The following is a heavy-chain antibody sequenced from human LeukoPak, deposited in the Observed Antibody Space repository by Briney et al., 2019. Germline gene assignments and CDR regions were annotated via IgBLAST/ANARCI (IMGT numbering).Heavy chain of an antibody. D-gene: IGHD3-10*01. CDR1: GGTFSSYA. CDR3: ARDPDYYGSGSHWYNWFDP. CDR2: IIPIFGTA. V-gene: IGHV1-69*01. J-gene: IGHJ5*02. Sequence: SVKVSCKASGGTFSSYAISWVRQAPGQGLEWMGGIIPIFGTANYAQKFQGRVTITADESTSTAYMELSSLRSEDTAVYYCARDPDYYGSGSHWYNWFDPWGQGTLVTVSS.